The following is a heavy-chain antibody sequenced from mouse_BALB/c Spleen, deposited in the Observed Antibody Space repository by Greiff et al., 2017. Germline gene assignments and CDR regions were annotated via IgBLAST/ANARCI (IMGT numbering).Heavy chain of an antibody. J-gene: IGHJ2*01. CDR1: GYTFTDYF. CDR2: IYPGSGST. Sequence: QVQLQQSGPELVKPGASVKMSCKASGYTFTDYFISWVKQRTGQGLEWIGEIYPGSGSTYYNEKFKGKATLTADKSSNTAYMQLSSLTSEDSAVYFCARGGYTNYFDYWGQGTTLTVSS. V-gene: IGHV1-77*01. D-gene: IGHD2-2*01. CDR3: ARGGYTNYFDY.